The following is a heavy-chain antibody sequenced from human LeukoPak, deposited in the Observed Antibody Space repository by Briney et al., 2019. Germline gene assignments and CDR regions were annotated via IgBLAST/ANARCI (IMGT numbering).Heavy chain of an antibody. J-gene: IGHJ4*02. CDR1: GFTFSVYG. CDR3: ASSGSGYFDY. V-gene: IGHV3-7*01. CDR2: INQGGIGK. Sequence: PGGSLRLSCAASGFTFSVYGMSWVRQAPGQGLEWVANINQGGIGKYYKDSVKGRFTISRDNAKNSLYLQMNSLRADDPAVYYCASSGSGYFDYWGQGSLVTVSS.